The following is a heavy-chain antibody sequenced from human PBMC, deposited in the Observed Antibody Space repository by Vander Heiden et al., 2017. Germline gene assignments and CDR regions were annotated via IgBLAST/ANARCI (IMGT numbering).Heavy chain of an antibody. Sequence: EVQLVESGGGLVQPGGSLRVSCESSGFNFRYYPMTWVRQAPGKGLEWVSTISGSGNDADYAGSVKGRFIISRDNSKNTLYLQMNSLRAGDTALYYCAKEGLWYGGNWFDPWGQGTLVTVSS. CDR3: AKEGLWYGGNWFDP. D-gene: IGHD3-10*01. CDR1: GFNFRYYP. J-gene: IGHJ5*01. CDR2: ISGSGNDA. V-gene: IGHV3-23*04.